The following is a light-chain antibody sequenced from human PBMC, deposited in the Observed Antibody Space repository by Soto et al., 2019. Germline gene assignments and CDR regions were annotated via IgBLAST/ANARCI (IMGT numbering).Light chain of an antibody. CDR3: ATWDGSMPGEV. Sequence: QSVLTQSPPVSAAPGQKVTISCSGSSSNIGNNYVSWYQQLPGTAPKLLIYDNNKRPSGIPDRFSGSKSGTSGTLDITGLQAEDEADYYCATWDGSMPGEVFGGGTKLTVL. CDR2: DNN. V-gene: IGLV1-51*01. J-gene: IGLJ2*01. CDR1: SSNIGNNY.